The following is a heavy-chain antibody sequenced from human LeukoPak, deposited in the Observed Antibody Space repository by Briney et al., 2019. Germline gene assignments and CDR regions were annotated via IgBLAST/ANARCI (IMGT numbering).Heavy chain of an antibody. J-gene: IGHJ3*02. CDR1: GGSISRYY. CDR3: AREGYYDSSGYSEAFDI. CDR2: IYYSGST. D-gene: IGHD3-22*01. V-gene: IGHV4-59*01. Sequence: SETLSLTCTVSGGSISRYYWGWVRQPPGKGREGIGYIYYSGSTNYNPSLKSRVTISVDTSKNQFSLKLSSVTAADTAVYYCAREGYYDSSGYSEAFDIWGQGTMVTVSS.